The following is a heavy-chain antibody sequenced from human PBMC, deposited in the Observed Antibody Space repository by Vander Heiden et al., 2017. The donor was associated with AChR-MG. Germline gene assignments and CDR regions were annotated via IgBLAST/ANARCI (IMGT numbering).Heavy chain of an antibody. CDR2: IYYSGSP. CDR3: ARLRPTGASSGLDY. J-gene: IGHJ4*02. CDR1: GGSISSSSYY. V-gene: IGHV4-39*01. Sequence: QLQLQESGPGLVKPSETLSLTCTVSGGSISSSSYYWGWIRQLPGKGLGWIGTIYYSGSPYYTPSLKSRCTISVDTSKNQFSLKLSSVTAADTAVYYCARLRPTGASSGLDYWGQGTLVTVSS. D-gene: IGHD3-22*01.